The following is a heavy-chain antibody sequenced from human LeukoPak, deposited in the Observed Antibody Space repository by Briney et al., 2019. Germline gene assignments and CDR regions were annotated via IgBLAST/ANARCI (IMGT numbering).Heavy chain of an antibody. V-gene: IGHV4-34*01. CDR1: GGSFSGHY. D-gene: IGHD2-2*01. J-gene: IGHJ4*02. CDR3: ARGRTGAAALDF. Sequence: SETLSLTCAVYGGSFSGHYWTWIRQPPGKGLEWIGESTHGGSTNYNPSLKSRVTILVDTSKNQFSLKLTSVTAADTAMYHCARGRTGAAALDFWGPGTLVTVSS. CDR2: STHGGST.